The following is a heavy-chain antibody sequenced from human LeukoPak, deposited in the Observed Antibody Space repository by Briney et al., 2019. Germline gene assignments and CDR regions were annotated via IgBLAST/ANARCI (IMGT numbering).Heavy chain of an antibody. CDR2: IIPIFGTA. CDR3: ARVVSSGYHFDY. J-gene: IGHJ4*02. CDR1: GGTFSSYA. Sequence: AASVKVSCKASGGTFSSYAISWVRQAPGQGLEWMGGIIPIFGTANYAQKFQGRVTITADESTSTAYMELSSLRSEDTAVYYCARVVSSGYHFDYWGQGTLVTVSS. D-gene: IGHD3-22*01. V-gene: IGHV1-69*13.